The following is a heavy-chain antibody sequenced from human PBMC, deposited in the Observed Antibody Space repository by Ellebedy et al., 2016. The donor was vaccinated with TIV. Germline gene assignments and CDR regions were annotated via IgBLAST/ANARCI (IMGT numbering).Heavy chain of an antibody. CDR2: LNPSTGGT. V-gene: IGHV1-46*01. D-gene: IGHD6-19*01. Sequence: ASVKVSCKASGYTFTGYYMHWVRQAPGRGLEWVGTLNPSTGGTSYAQKFQGRVTLTRDTSTSTAYMELSSLRSDDTAVYYCARDTPSVAVTDYYYYGMDVWGQGTTVTVSS. J-gene: IGHJ6*02. CDR1: GYTFTGYY. CDR3: ARDTPSVAVTDYYYYGMDV.